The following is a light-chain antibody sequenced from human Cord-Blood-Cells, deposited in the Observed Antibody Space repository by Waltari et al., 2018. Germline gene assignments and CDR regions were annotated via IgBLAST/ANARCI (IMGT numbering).Light chain of an antibody. Sequence: QSALTQPASVSGSPGQSITISCTGTSSDVGSYNLFSLYQHPPGKAPKLVIYEGSKRPSGVSNRFSGSKSGNTTSLTISGLQAEDEADYYCCSYAGSSTYVVFGGGTKLTVL. CDR3: CSYAGSSTYVV. J-gene: IGLJ2*01. V-gene: IGLV2-23*01. CDR1: SSDVGSYNL. CDR2: EGS.